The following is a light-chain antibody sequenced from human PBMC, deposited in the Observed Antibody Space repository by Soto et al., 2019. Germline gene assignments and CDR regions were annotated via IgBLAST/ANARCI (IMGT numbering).Light chain of an antibody. CDR2: GAS. CDR1: QSVSSN. V-gene: IGKV3-15*01. J-gene: IGKJ4*01. CDR3: QQRYIWLT. Sequence: KVVSVSPATVSVSTGERATLSCRASQSVSSNLAWYQQKPGQAPRLLIYGASTRATGIPARFSGSGSGTDFTLTISSLEPEDSAVYYCQQRYIWLTFGGGTKVDI.